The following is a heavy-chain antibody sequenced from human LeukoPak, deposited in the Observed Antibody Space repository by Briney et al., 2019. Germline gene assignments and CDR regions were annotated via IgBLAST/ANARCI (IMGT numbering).Heavy chain of an antibody. D-gene: IGHD6-13*01. V-gene: IGHV3-48*04. CDR2: ISSSSSTI. Sequence: GGSLRLSCAASGFTLSSYSMNWVRQAPGKGLEWVSYISSSSSTIYYADSVKGRFTISRDNAKNSLYLQMNSLRAEDTAVYYCARDIAGSQAAAGTTPFDYWGQGTLVTVSS. CDR1: GFTLSSYS. J-gene: IGHJ4*02. CDR3: ARDIAGSQAAAGTTPFDY.